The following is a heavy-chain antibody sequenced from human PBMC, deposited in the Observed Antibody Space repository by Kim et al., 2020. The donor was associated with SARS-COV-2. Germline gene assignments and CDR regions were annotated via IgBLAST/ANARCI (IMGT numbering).Heavy chain of an antibody. J-gene: IGHJ6*02. CDR1: GFTFSSYW. V-gene: IGHV3-74*01. CDR3: ARDRVGATTDYYYGMDV. Sequence: GGSLRLSCAASGFTFSSYWMHWVRQAPGKGLVWVSRINSDGSSTSYADSVKGRFTISRDNAKNTLYLQMNSLRAEDTAVYYCARDRVGATTDYYYGMDVWGQGTTVTVSS. D-gene: IGHD1-26*01. CDR2: INSDGSST.